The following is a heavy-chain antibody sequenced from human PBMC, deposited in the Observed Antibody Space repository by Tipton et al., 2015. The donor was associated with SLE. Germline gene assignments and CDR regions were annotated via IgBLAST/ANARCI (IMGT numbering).Heavy chain of an antibody. V-gene: IGHV4-38-2*01. CDR2: ASPSGST. Sequence: TLSLTCAVSGFSISSGKYWGWLRQPPGKGLEWIGFASPSGSTYYHPSLKSRVNMSLDTTKNLLFVNLRSVTAADTAMYYCVRHLGSYCTDGICPPGYRGNNWFDSWGPGTLVTVSS. CDR1: GFSISSGKY. J-gene: IGHJ5*01. D-gene: IGHD2-8*01. CDR3: VRHLGSYCTDGICPPGYRGNNWFDS.